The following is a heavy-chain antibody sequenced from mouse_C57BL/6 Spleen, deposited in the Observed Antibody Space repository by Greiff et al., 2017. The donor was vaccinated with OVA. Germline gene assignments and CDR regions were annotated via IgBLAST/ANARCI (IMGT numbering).Heavy chain of an antibody. D-gene: IGHD1-1*01. CDR1: GYTFTDYE. CDR2: IDPETGGT. CDR3: TRSFYYYGSSYAMDY. Sequence: VKLQESGAELVRPGASVTLSCKASGYTFTDYEMHWVKQTPVHGLEWIGAIDPETGGTAYNQKFKGKAILTADKSSSTAYMELRSLTSEDSAVYYCTRSFYYYGSSYAMDYWGQGTSVTVSS. V-gene: IGHV1-15*01. J-gene: IGHJ4*01.